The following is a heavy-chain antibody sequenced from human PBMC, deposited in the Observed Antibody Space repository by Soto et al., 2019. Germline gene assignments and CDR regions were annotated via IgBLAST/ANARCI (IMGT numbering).Heavy chain of an antibody. V-gene: IGHV1-69*01. J-gene: IGHJ6*02. CDR1: GGTFSSYA. CDR3: ARGSGGSSYYYYGMDV. CDR2: IIPIFGTA. D-gene: IGHD2-15*01. Sequence: QVQLVQSGSELKKPGASVKVSCKASGGTFSSYAINWVRQAPGQGLEWMGGIIPIFGTANYAQKFQGRVTITADESTSTAYMELSSLRSEDTAVYYCARGSGGSSYYYYGMDVWGQGTTVTVSS.